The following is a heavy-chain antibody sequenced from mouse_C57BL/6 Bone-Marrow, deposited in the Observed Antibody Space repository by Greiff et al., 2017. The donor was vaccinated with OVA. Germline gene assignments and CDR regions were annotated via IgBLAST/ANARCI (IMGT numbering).Heavy chain of an antibody. J-gene: IGHJ3*01. D-gene: IGHD1-1*01. CDR3: ASHYYGSLAY. CDR2: IWGVGST. Sequence: VKVVESGPGLVAPSQSLSITCTVSGFSLTSYGVDWVRQSPGKGLEWLGVIWGVGSTNYNSALKSRLSISKDNSKSQVFLKMNSLQTDDTAMYYCASHYYGSLAYWGQGTLVTVSA. CDR1: GFSLTSYG. V-gene: IGHV2-6*01.